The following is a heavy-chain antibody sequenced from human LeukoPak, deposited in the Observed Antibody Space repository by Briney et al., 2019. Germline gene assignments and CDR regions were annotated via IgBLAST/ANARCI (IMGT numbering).Heavy chain of an antibody. CDR2: ISGSGGST. J-gene: IGHJ4*02. D-gene: IGHD6-13*01. V-gene: IGHV3-23*01. Sequence: GGSLRLSCAASGFTFSSYAMSWVRQAPGKELEWVSAISGSGGSTYYADPVKGRFTISRDNSKNTLYLQMNSLRAEDTAVYFCARVGALSSSWLLYWGQGTLVTVSS. CDR1: GFTFSSYA. CDR3: ARVGALSSSWLLY.